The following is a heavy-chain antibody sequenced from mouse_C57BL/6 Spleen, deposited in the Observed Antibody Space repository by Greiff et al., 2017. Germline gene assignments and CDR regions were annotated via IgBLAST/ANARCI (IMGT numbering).Heavy chain of an antibody. CDR2: INPNNGGT. CDR3: ARESYGSSYGY. Sequence: EVQLQQSGPELVKPGASVKISCKASGYTFTDYYMNWVKQSHGKSLEWIGDINPNNGGTSYNQKFKGKATLTVDKSSSTAYMELRSLTSEDSAVYYCARESYGSSYGYWGQGTTLTVSS. V-gene: IGHV1-26*01. J-gene: IGHJ2*01. D-gene: IGHD1-1*01. CDR1: GYTFTDYY.